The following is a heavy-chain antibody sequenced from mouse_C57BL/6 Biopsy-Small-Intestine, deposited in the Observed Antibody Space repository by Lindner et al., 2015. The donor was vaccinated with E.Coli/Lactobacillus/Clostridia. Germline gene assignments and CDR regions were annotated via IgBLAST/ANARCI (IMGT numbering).Heavy chain of an antibody. CDR1: GYTFTSYV. V-gene: IGHV1-14*01. CDR3: ARGNLWYFDV. Sequence: QLQESGPELVKPGASVKMSCKASGYTFTSYVMHWVKQKPGQGLEWIGYINPYNDGTKYNEKFKGKATLTVDTSSSTAYMHLSSLTSEDSAVYFCARGNLWYFDVWGAGTTVTVSS. J-gene: IGHJ1*01. CDR2: INPYNDGT.